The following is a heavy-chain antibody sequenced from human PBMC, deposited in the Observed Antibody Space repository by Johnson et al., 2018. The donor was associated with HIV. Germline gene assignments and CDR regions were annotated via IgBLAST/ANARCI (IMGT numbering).Heavy chain of an antibody. D-gene: IGHD3-16*01. CDR3: AKGLKRGSGDDAFDI. V-gene: IGHV3-30*02. CDR2: IRYDGSNK. J-gene: IGHJ3*02. Sequence: QVQLVESGGGVVQPGGSLRLSCAASGFTFSSYGMHWVRQAPGKGLEWVAFIRYDGSNKYYADSVKGRFTISRDNSKNTLYLQMNSLRAEDTAVYYCAKGLKRGSGDDAFDIWGQGTMVTVSS. CDR1: GFTFSSYG.